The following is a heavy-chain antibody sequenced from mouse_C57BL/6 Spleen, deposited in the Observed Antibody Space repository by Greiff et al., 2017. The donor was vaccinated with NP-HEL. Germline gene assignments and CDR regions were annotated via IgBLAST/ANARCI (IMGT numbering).Heavy chain of an antibody. Sequence: QVQLQQPGAELVMPGASVKLSCKASGYTFTSYWMHWVKQRPGQGLEWIGEIDPSDSYTNYNQKFKGKSTLTVDKSSSTAYMQLSSLTSEDSAVYYCARVLLNAMDYWVQGTSVTVSS. CDR3: ARVLLNAMDY. D-gene: IGHD2-12*01. CDR1: GYTFTSYW. CDR2: IDPSDSYT. V-gene: IGHV1-69*01. J-gene: IGHJ4*01.